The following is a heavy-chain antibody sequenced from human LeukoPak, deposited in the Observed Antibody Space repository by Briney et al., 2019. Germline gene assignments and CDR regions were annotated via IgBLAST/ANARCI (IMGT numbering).Heavy chain of an antibody. V-gene: IGHV3-53*01. CDR1: GFTVSSHD. CDR2: IYSGGRT. D-gene: IGHD3-22*01. Sequence: PGGSLRLSCAASGFTVSSHDMSWVRQAPGKGLEWVSVIYSGGRTFYADSVKGRFTISRDNSKNTLYLQMNSLRAEDTAVYYCAIYDSSGYYNYWGQGTLVTVSS. CDR3: AIYDSSGYYNY. J-gene: IGHJ4*02.